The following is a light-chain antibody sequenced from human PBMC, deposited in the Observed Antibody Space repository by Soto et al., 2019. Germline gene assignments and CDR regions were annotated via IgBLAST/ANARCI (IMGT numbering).Light chain of an antibody. CDR1: QSVYSSY. J-gene: IGKJ3*01. Sequence: EIVSTQSPGTLSLSRGERATLCCRASQSVYSSYLAWYQQKPGQAPRLLIYAASSLQSGVPSRFSGSGSGTDFTLTISSLQPEDFATYYCQQSYSTGVTFGPGTKVDIK. CDR2: AAS. V-gene: IGKV3-20*01. CDR3: QQSYSTGVT.